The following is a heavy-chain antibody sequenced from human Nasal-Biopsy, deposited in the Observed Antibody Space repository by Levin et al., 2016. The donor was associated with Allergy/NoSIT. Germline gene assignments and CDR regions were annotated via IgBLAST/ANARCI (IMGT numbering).Heavy chain of an antibody. CDR3: ARGLPPWDLLRLTY. Sequence: SVKVSCKTSGGSFSTYAINWVRQAPGQGLEWMGGIIPVFSSVKYTQRLQGRVTITADESTSTVYMELSSLIPDDSAIYYCARGLPPWDLLRLTYWGQGTLVTVSS. D-gene: IGHD1-26*01. CDR1: GGSFSTYA. CDR2: IIPVFSSV. V-gene: IGHV1-69*13. J-gene: IGHJ4*02.